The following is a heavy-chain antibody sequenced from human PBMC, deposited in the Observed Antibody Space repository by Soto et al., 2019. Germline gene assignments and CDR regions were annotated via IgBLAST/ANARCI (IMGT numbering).Heavy chain of an antibody. D-gene: IGHD2-15*01. CDR2: ISGSGDST. CDR3: AKESAASFDS. J-gene: IGHJ4*02. CDR1: GFTFTNYA. V-gene: IGHV3-23*01. Sequence: GSLRLSCAASGFTFTNYAMSWVRQAPGKGLEWVSGISGSGDSTYYADSVRGRYTISRDNSKSTLYLQMNSLRAEDTAVYYCAKESAASFDSWGQGALVTVSS.